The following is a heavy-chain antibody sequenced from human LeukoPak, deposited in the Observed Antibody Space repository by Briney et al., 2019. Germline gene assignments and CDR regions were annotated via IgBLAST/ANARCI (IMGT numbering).Heavy chain of an antibody. J-gene: IGHJ4*02. Sequence: GGSLRLSCAASGFTFTTYAMSWVRQAPGKGLEWVSTISGSDISTYYADSVKGRFTISRDNSKNTLYLQMNSLRAEDTAVYYCARDFQVAYYDSSGPLDYWGQGTLVTVSS. CDR3: ARDFQVAYYDSSGPLDY. D-gene: IGHD3-22*01. CDR1: GFTFTTYA. V-gene: IGHV3-23*01. CDR2: ISGSDIST.